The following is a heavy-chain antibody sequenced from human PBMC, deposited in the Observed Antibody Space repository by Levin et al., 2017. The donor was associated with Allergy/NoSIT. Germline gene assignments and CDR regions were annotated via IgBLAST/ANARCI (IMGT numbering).Heavy chain of an antibody. CDR3: ARARLLGHDLDL. CDR2: IDPGASDV. J-gene: IGHJ5*02. D-gene: IGHD6-19*01. Sequence: GGSLRLSCGGSGFIFSSYRMNWVRQAPGKGLEWISYIDPGASDVHYAGSVEGRFTISRDNANNLLYLHMNSLRGEDTAVYYCARARLLGHDLDLWGQGTLVTVSS. CDR1: GFIFSSYR. V-gene: IGHV3-48*01.